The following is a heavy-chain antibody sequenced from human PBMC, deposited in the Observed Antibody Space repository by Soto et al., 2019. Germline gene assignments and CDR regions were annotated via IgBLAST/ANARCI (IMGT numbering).Heavy chain of an antibody. J-gene: IGHJ4*02. V-gene: IGHV1-69*01. CDR1: GGTFSSYA. CDR3: ASSYYDNLPFDY. CDR2: IIPIFGPA. Sequence: QVQLVQSGAEVKKPGSSVKVSCKASGGTFSSYAISWVRQAPGQGLEWMGGIIPIFGPANYAQKFQGRVTITADESTSTAYMELRSLRPEDTAVYYCASSYYDNLPFDYCGQGTLVTVSS. D-gene: IGHD3-22*01.